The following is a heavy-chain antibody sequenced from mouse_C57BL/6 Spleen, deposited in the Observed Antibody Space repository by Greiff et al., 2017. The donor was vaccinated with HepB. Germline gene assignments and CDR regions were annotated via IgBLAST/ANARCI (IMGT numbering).Heavy chain of an antibody. CDR1: GFTFSSYT. CDR3: ARRKAYYGSSYDYFDY. CDR2: ISGGGGNT. D-gene: IGHD1-1*01. J-gene: IGHJ2*01. Sequence: EVKLMESGGGLVKPGGSLKLSCAASGFTFSSYTMSWVRQTPEKRLEWVATISGGGGNTYYPDSVKGRFTISRDNAKNTLYLQMSSLRSEDTALYYCARRKAYYGSSYDYFDYWGQGTTLTVSS. V-gene: IGHV5-9*01.